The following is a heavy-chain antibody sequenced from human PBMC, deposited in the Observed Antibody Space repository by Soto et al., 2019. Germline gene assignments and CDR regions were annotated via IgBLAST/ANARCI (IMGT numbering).Heavy chain of an antibody. Sequence: EVQLLESGGGLVQPGGSLRLSCAASGFTFRSYAMSWVRQAPGKGLEWVSRISGSSGSTYYADSVKGRFTISRDNSKNTLFLQMNSLRAEDTAMYYCAKDRESSTAPRGGCDYWGQGTLVTVSS. CDR3: AKDRESSTAPRGGCDY. J-gene: IGHJ4*02. CDR1: GFTFRSYA. V-gene: IGHV3-23*01. D-gene: IGHD6-6*01. CDR2: ISGSSGST.